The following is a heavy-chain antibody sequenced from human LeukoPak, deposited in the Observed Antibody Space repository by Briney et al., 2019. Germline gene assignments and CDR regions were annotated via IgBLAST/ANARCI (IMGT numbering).Heavy chain of an antibody. Sequence: SQTLSLTCTVSGGSIRSGGYYWSWIRQPPGKGLEWIGYIYHSGSTYYNPSLKSRVTISVDRSKNQFSLKLSSVTAADTAVYYCARDGGRDGYNRNRYYFDYWGQGTLVTVSS. CDR3: ARDGGRDGYNRNRYYFDY. D-gene: IGHD5-24*01. V-gene: IGHV4-30-2*01. CDR1: GGSIRSGGYY. CDR2: IYHSGST. J-gene: IGHJ4*02.